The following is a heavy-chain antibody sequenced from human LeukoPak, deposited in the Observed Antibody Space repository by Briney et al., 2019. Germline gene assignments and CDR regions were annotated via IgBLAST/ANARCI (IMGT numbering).Heavy chain of an antibody. CDR2: IGSRSTSI. V-gene: IGHV3-21*01. CDR1: GFTFTSHS. CDR3: ARETSESFDI. D-gene: IGHD2-2*01. Sequence: GGSLRLCCAASGFTFTSHSMNWVRQAPGKGLEWVSSIGSRSTSIYYADSVKGRFTISRDNAKNSLYLQMNSLRAEDTAVYYCARETSESFDIWGQGTMVTVSS. J-gene: IGHJ3*02.